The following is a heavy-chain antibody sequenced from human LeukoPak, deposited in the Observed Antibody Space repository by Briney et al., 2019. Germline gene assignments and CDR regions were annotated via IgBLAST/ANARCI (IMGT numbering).Heavy chain of an antibody. CDR1: GGTFSSYA. CDR2: ISAYNGNT. CDR3: ARDLTEYSYGYWYYFDY. Sequence: VASVKVSCKASGGTFSSYAISWVRQAPGQGLEWMGWISAYNGNTNYAQKLQGRVTMTTDTSTSTAYMELRSLRSDDTAVYYCARDLTEYSYGYWYYFDYWGQGTLVTVSS. J-gene: IGHJ4*02. D-gene: IGHD5-18*01. V-gene: IGHV1-18*01.